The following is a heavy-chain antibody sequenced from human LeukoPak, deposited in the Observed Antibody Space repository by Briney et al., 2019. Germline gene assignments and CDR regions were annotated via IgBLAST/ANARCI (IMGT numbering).Heavy chain of an antibody. V-gene: IGHV3-23*01. CDR2: ISGSGGST. J-gene: IGHJ4*02. D-gene: IGHD2-21*02. CDR1: GFTFSSYA. Sequence: PGGSLRLSCAASGFTFSSYAMSWVRQAPGKGLEWVSAISGSGGSTYYADSVKGRFTISRDNSKNTLYLQMNSLRAEDTAVYYCAKARRAYCGGDCYSDYWGQGTLVTVSS. CDR3: AKARRAYCGGDCYSDY.